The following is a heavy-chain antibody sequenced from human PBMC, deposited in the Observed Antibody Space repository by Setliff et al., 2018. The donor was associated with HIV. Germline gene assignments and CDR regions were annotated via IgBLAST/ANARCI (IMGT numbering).Heavy chain of an antibody. D-gene: IGHD6-6*01. J-gene: IGHJ5*02. CDR1: GDSISTGTYY. Sequence: LSLTCSVSGDSISTGTYYWGWIRQPPGKGLEWIGSVSYSGSTLYNPSLKSRVTISVDTSKNHFSLNLSSVTAADTAVYYCARAHIGIAARWSGWFDPWGQGTLVTVSS. V-gene: IGHV4-39*07. CDR2: VSYSGST. CDR3: ARAHIGIAARWSGWFDP.